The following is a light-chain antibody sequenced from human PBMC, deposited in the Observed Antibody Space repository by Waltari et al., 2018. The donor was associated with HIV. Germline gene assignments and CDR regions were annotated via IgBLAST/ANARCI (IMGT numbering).Light chain of an antibody. CDR1: RSHLGRLNY. CDR2: EVS. Sequence: QSALPQPASVSGSPGQSITISCTGTRSHLGRLNYVSWYHQYPGKAPTVMIYEVSKRPSGVSSRFSGSKSGNTASLTISGLQAEDEADYYCCSYAGNSARVFGGGTKLTVL. J-gene: IGLJ3*02. V-gene: IGLV2-23*02. CDR3: CSYAGNSARV.